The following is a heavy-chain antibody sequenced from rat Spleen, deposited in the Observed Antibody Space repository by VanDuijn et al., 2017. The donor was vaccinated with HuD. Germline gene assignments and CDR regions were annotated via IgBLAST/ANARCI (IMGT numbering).Heavy chain of an antibody. CDR3: ARDPGSSG. CDR1: GFSLTTYN. Sequence: QVQLKESGPGLVQPSETLSLTCTVSGFSLTTYNVHWVRQPPGKGLEWMGVMWSGGSADYNSALKSRLSISRDTSKRQVYLKTNSLQTEDTATYYCARDPGSSGWGQGVMVTVSS. V-gene: IGHV2-45*01. J-gene: IGHJ2*01. D-gene: IGHD1-4*01. CDR2: MWSGGSA.